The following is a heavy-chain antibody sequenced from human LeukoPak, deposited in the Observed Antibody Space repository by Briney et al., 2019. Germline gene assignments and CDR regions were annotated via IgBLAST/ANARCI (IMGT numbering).Heavy chain of an antibody. CDR1: GGSISSGGYS. CDR2: IYHSGST. Sequence: SETLSLTCAVSGGSISSGGYSWSWIRQPPGKGLEWIGYIYHSGSTYYNPSLKSRVTISVDRSKNQFSLKLSSVTAADTAVYYCATGGAARRPRRDYWGQGTLVTVSS. D-gene: IGHD6-6*01. V-gene: IGHV4-30-2*01. J-gene: IGHJ4*02. CDR3: ATGGAARRPRRDY.